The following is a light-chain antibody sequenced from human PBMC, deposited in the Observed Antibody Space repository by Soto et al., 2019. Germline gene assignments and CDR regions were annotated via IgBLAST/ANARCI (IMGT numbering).Light chain of an antibody. J-gene: IGLJ2*01. CDR2: DVS. CDR3: SAYTSSSTLVV. Sequence: QSALTQPASVSGSPGQSITISCTGTSSDVGGYPYVSWYQQHPGKAPKLMIYDVSNRPSGVSNPFSGSKSGNTASLTISGLQAEDEADDYCSAYTSSSTLVVFGGGTKLTVL. CDR1: SSDVGGYPY. V-gene: IGLV2-14*01.